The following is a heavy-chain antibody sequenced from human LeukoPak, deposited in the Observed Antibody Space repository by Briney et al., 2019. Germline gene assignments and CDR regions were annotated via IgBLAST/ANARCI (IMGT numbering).Heavy chain of an antibody. V-gene: IGHV3-11*01. Sequence: GGSLRLSCAASGFTFSDYYMSWIRQAPGKGLEWVSYISSGSTIYYADSVKGRFTISRDNAKNSLYLQMNSLRAEDTAVYYCAREKTQRYCSSTSCSKGQNYYYYYGMDVWGQGTTVTVSS. CDR2: ISSGSTI. D-gene: IGHD2-2*01. CDR3: AREKTQRYCSSTSCSKGQNYYYYYGMDV. CDR1: GFTFSDYY. J-gene: IGHJ6*02.